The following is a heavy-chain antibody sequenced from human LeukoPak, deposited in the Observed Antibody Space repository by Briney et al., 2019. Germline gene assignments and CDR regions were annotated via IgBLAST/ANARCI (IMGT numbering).Heavy chain of an antibody. D-gene: IGHD2-2*01. CDR2: IYHSGSA. V-gene: IGHV4-38-2*02. J-gene: IGHJ5*02. Sequence: KPSETLSLTCAVSGYSISSGYQWAWIRQPQGKTLEWIGSIYHSGSAHYNPSLKSRVTISVDTSNNQFSLRLSSVTAADTAVYYCARDPRWLTPDCSSTSCYENYFDPWGQGTLVTVSS. CDR3: ARDPRWLTPDCSSTSCYENYFDP. CDR1: GYSISSGYQ.